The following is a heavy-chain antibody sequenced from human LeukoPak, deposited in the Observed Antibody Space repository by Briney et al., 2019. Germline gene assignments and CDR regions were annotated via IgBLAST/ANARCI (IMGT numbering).Heavy chain of an antibody. CDR2: ISYDGSNK. CDR1: GFTFSSYA. D-gene: IGHD5-18*01. V-gene: IGHV3-30-3*01. Sequence: GGSLRLSCAASGFTFSSYAMSWVRQAPGKGLEWVAVISYDGSNKYYADSVKGRFTISRDNSKNTLYLQMNSLRAEDTAVYYCARAPRRGYSYGPTDYWGQGTLVTVSS. J-gene: IGHJ4*02. CDR3: ARAPRRGYSYGPTDY.